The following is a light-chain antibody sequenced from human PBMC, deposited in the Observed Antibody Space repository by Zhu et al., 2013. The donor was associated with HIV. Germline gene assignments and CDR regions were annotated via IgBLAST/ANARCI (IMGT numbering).Light chain of an antibody. CDR3: QQYNGWPPWT. CDR1: QSVGNN. V-gene: IGKV3-15*01. Sequence: EIEMTQSPATLSVSPGERVTLSCRASQSVGNNLAWYQQRPGQAPRLLIYDVSTRATGIPARFSGSGFGTDFTLTISSLQSEDFAVYYCQQYNGWPPWTFGQGTMVEVK. CDR2: DVS. J-gene: IGKJ1*01.